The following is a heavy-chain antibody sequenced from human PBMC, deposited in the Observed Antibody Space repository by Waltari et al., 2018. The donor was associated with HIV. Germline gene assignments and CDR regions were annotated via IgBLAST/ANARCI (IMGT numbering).Heavy chain of an antibody. Sequence: QVQLQQSGPRLMKPSETLSLTCIVSGGSINSYYWNWIRQPAGKALEWIGRIYTSGSTKYNPSRKSRVSMSIATSKNQFSLNLTSVTAADTAVYYCARGTYYFDTSSGYPPLDLWGRGTLVTVSS. J-gene: IGHJ2*01. CDR2: IYTSGST. CDR3: ARGTYYFDTSSGYPPLDL. D-gene: IGHD3-22*01. CDR1: GGSINSYY. V-gene: IGHV4-4*07.